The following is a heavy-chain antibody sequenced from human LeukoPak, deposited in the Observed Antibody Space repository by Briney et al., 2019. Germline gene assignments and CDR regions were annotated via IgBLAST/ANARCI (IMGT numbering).Heavy chain of an antibody. V-gene: IGHV4-34*01. CDR3: ARQVAGYCSGGDCYPI. Sequence: SETLSLTCAVYGGSFSGYYWRWIRQPPGKGLEWIGTIYYSGTTYYNPSLKSRVTISVDTSRNQFSLKLSSVTAADTAVYYCARQVAGYCSGGDCYPIWGQGTMVTVSS. CDR2: IYYSGTT. J-gene: IGHJ3*02. D-gene: IGHD2-15*01. CDR1: GGSFSGYY.